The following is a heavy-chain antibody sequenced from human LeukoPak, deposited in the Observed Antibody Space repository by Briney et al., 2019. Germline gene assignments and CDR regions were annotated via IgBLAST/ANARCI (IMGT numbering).Heavy chain of an antibody. CDR1: GGSISSYY. CDR2: IYYSGST. CDR3: ARDKQWRGGYFDY. V-gene: IGHV4-59*01. J-gene: IGHJ4*02. Sequence: PSETLSLTCTVSGGSISSYYWSWIRQPPGKGLEWIGYIYYSGSTHYNPSLKSRVTISVDTSKNQFSLKLSSVTAADTAVYYCARDKQWRGGYFDYWGQGTLVTVSS. D-gene: IGHD6-19*01.